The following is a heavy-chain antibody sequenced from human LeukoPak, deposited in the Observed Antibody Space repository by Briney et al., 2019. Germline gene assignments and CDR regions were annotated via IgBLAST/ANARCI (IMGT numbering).Heavy chain of an antibody. CDR1: GITLSNYG. CDR3: AKRGVVIRVFLVGFHKEAYYFDS. V-gene: IGHV3-23*01. CDR2: LSGSGGRT. Sequence: PGGSLRLSCAVSGITLSNYGMSWVRQAPGEGLEWVAGLSGSGGRTNYADSVQGRFTISRDNPKNTLYLQMNSLRAEDTAVYFCAKRGVVIRVFLVGFHKEAYYFDSWGQEALVTVS. J-gene: IGHJ4*02. D-gene: IGHD3-10*01.